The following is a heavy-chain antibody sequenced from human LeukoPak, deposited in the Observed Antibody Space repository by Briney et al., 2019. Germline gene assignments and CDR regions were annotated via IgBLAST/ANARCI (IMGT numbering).Heavy chain of an antibody. CDR2: SYHTGST. CDR1: GYSITSGYY. J-gene: IGHJ4*01. CDR3: AREQGHYCPGSYGPHQ. D-gene: IGHD3-16*01. Sequence: SETLSLTCTVSGYSITSGYYWGWIRQTPGKGLEWIGSSYHTGSTLYNPSLKSRVTISVDPSKNQFSLKLSSVIVADTAVYYCAREQGHYCPGSYGPHQWGQGNPGTGS. V-gene: IGHV4-38-2*02.